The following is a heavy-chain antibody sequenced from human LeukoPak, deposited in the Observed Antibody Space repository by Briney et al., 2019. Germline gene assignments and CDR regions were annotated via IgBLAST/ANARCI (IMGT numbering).Heavy chain of an antibody. CDR3: ARVELYSIAAAAPFDY. J-gene: IGHJ4*02. D-gene: IGHD6-13*01. CDR2: FSSSGSTI. CDR1: GFTFSSYE. V-gene: IGHV3-48*03. Sequence: PGGSLRLSCAASGFTFSSYEMNWVRQAPGKGLEWVSYFSSSGSTIYYAGSVKGRFTISRDNAKNSLYLQMNSLRAEDTAVYYCARVELYSIAAAAPFDYWGQGTLVTVSS.